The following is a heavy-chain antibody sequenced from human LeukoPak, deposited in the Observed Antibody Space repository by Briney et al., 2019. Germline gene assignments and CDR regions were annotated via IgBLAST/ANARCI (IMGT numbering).Heavy chain of an antibody. V-gene: IGHV4-39*01. CDR1: GGSISSGNNY. Sequence: SETLSLTCTVSGGSISSGNNYWGWIRQPPGKGREWIGSIYYNGDTYYNPSLKSRVTISVDTSKNQFSLKLSSVTAADTAVYYCARSPAATYYYYYMDVWGKGTTVSVSS. CDR3: ARSPAATYYYYYMDV. CDR2: IYYNGDT. J-gene: IGHJ6*03. D-gene: IGHD2-15*01.